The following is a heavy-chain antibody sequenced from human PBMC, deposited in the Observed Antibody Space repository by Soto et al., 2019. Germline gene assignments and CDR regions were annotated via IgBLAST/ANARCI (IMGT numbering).Heavy chain of an antibody. V-gene: IGHV4-59*01. CDR1: GGSISSYY. D-gene: IGHD3-16*01. CDR3: ASRYGGTFDY. Sequence: QVQLQESGPGLVKPSETLSLTCTVSGGSISSYYWSWIRQPPGKGLEWIGYIYYSGSTNYNPSLKSRVTISVDTSKNQFSLKLSSVTAADTAVYYCASRYGGTFDYWGQGPLVTVSS. J-gene: IGHJ4*02. CDR2: IYYSGST.